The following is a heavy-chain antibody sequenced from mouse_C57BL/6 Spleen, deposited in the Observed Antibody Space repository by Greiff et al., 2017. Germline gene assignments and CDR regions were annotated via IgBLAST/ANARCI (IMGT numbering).Heavy chain of an antibody. Sequence: QVQLQQSGAELVKPGASVKISCKASGYAFSSYWMNWVKQRPGKGLEWIGQIYPGDGDTNYNGKFKGKATLTADKSSSTAYMQLSSLTSEDSAVYLCARRGIYYDYDGFAYWGQGTLVTVSA. CDR1: GYAFSSYW. CDR3: ARRGIYYDYDGFAY. J-gene: IGHJ3*01. CDR2: IYPGDGDT. D-gene: IGHD2-4*01. V-gene: IGHV1-80*01.